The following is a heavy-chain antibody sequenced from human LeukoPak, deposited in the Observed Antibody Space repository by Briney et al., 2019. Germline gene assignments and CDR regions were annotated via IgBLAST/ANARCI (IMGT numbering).Heavy chain of an antibody. D-gene: IGHD2-2*01. CDR1: GYTFTSYG. V-gene: IGHV1-18*01. Sequence: ASVKVSCKASGYTFTSYGISWVRQAPGQGLEWMGWISAYDGNTNYAQKLQGRVTMTTDTSTSTDYMELRSLRSDDTAVYYCARDDIVVVQAALRRNYYYYYMDVWGKGTTVTVSS. CDR3: ARDDIVVVQAALRRNYYYYYMDV. J-gene: IGHJ6*03. CDR2: ISAYDGNT.